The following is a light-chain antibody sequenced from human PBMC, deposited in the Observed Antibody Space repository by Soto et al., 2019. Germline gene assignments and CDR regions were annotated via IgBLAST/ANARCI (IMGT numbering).Light chain of an antibody. CDR1: SSDVGGYNY. CDR2: EVS. J-gene: IGLJ2*01. V-gene: IGLV2-8*01. CDR3: TSYAGSNSVI. Sequence: QSALTQPPSASGSPGQSVTISCTGTSSDVGGYNYVSWYQHHPGKAPKLMIYEVSKQPSGVPDRFSGSKSGNTASLTVSGLQAEDEADYYCTSYAGSNSVIFGGGTKLTVL.